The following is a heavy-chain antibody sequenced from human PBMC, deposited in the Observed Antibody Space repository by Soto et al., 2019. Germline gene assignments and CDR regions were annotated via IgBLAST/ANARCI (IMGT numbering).Heavy chain of an antibody. CDR3: ARDDGSDHNPQWFGPYYYYGMDV. Sequence: ASVKVSCKASGYTFTSYCISWVRQAPGQGLEWMGWISAYNGNTNYAQKLQGRVTMTTDTSTSTAYMELRSLRSDDTAVYYCARDDGSDHNPQWFGPYYYYGMDVWGQGTTVTVSS. J-gene: IGHJ6*02. V-gene: IGHV1-18*01. CDR2: ISAYNGNT. CDR1: GYTFTSYC. D-gene: IGHD3-10*01.